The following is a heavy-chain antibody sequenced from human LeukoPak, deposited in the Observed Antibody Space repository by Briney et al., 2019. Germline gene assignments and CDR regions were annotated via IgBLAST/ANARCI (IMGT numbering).Heavy chain of an antibody. V-gene: IGHV3-30*04. CDR2: ISYDGSNK. D-gene: IGHD2-2*01. Sequence: GGSLRLSCAASGFTFSSYAMHWVRQAPGKGLEWVAVISYDGSNKYYADSVKGRFTISRDNSKNTLYLQMNSLRAEDTAVYYCARDNQRWYYFDYWGQGTLVTVSS. J-gene: IGHJ4*02. CDR1: GFTFSSYA. CDR3: ARDNQRWYYFDY.